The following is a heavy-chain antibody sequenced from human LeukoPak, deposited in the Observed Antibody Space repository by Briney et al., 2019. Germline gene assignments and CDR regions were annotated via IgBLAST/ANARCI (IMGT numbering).Heavy chain of an antibody. CDR1: GFTFSSYA. J-gene: IGHJ3*02. Sequence: PGGSLRLSCAVSGFTFSSYAMHWVRQAPGKGLEWVAVISYDGNNKYYADSVKGRFTISRDNSKNTLYLQMNSLRAEDTAMYYCPKTYSCSWYHAFDIWGQGTMVTVSS. D-gene: IGHD6-13*01. V-gene: IGHV3-30-3*02. CDR3: PKTYSCSWYHAFDI. CDR2: ISYDGNNK.